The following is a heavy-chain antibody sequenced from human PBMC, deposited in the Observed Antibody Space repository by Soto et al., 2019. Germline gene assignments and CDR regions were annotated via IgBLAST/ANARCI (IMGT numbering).Heavy chain of an antibody. J-gene: IGHJ6*02. CDR2: IRSKAYGGTT. V-gene: IGHV3-49*03. CDR1: GFTFGDYA. D-gene: IGHD6-6*01. CDR3: TGVQGGYYYYGMDV. Sequence: GGSLRLSCTASGFTFGDYAMSWFRQAPGKGLEWVGFIRSKAYGGTTEYAASVKGRFTISRDDSKSIAYLQMNSLKTEDTAVYYCTGVQGGYYYYGMDVWGQGTTVTVSS.